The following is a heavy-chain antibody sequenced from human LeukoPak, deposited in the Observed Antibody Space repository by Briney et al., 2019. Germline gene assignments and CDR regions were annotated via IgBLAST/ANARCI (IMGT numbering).Heavy chain of an antibody. CDR2: IRYDGSNK. J-gene: IGHJ4*02. V-gene: IGHV3-30*02. Sequence: GGSLSLSCAASGFTFSSYGMHWVRQAPGKGLEWVAFIRYDGSNKYYADSVKGRFTISRDNSKNTLYLQMNSLRAEDTAVYYCAKSDEFFTPPDYWGQGTLVTVSS. CDR1: GFTFSSYG. CDR3: AKSDEFFTPPDY. D-gene: IGHD3-3*01.